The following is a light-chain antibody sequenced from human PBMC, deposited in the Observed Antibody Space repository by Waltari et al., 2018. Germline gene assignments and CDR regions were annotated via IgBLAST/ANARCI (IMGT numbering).Light chain of an antibody. V-gene: IGKV1-39*01. J-gene: IGKJ1*01. CDR2: ASS. CDR3: QQVNSCPRT. Sequence: DIQMIQSPSSLSASVGDRLTISCRASQSINRYLIWYQQKPGKAPKLLTYASSTLQSGVPSRFSGSGYGTDFTLTISSLQPEDFATYYCQQVNSCPRTFGQGTKVEVK. CDR1: QSINRY.